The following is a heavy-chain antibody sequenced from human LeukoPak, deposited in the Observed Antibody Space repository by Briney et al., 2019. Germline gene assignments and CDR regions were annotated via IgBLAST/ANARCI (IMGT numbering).Heavy chain of an antibody. D-gene: IGHD5-12*01. CDR1: GFSLSTSGVG. Sequence: SGPTLVNPTQTLTLTCTFSGFSLSTSGVGVGWIRQPPGKALQWLALIYWDDDKRYSPSLKGSLTITKDTSKNQVVLTMTNMDPVDTATYYCAHRGGGYSGYGDYFDYWGQGTLVTVSS. J-gene: IGHJ4*02. V-gene: IGHV2-5*02. CDR2: IYWDDDK. CDR3: AHRGGGYSGYGDYFDY.